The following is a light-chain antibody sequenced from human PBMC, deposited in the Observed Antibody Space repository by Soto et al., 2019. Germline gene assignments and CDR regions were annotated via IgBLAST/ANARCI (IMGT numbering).Light chain of an antibody. CDR3: QAWDSSIFDV. J-gene: IGLJ1*01. CDR1: KLGDKY. Sequence: SYELTQPPSVSVSPGQTASITCSGDKLGDKYACWYQQKPGQSPVLVIYQDSKRPSGIPERFSGSNSGNTATLTISGTQAMDEADYYCQAWDSSIFDVFGPGTKLTVL. CDR2: QDS. V-gene: IGLV3-1*01.